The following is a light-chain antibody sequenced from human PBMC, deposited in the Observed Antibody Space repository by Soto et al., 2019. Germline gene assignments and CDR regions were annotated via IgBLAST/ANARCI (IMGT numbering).Light chain of an antibody. J-gene: IGKJ1*01. CDR2: GAS. V-gene: IGKV3-20*01. CDR1: QSTNY. CDR3: QQYGSSQT. Sequence: EIVLTQSPDTLSLSPGERATLSCRASQSTNYLAWYQQKAGQAPRLLIYGASSRATGIPDRFSGSGSGTDFTLTTSRLEPEDFAVYYCQQYGSSQTFGQGTKVEIK.